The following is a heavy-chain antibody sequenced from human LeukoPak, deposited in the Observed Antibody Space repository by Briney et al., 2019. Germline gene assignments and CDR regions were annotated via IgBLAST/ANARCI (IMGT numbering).Heavy chain of an antibody. CDR2: IYSGGST. Sequence: PGGSLRLSCAASGFTGSSNYMSWVRQAPGKGLEWVSVIYSGGSTYYADSVRGGFTISRDNSKNTLYLQMNSLRAEDTAVYYRARGGYYGGTLGTFDIWGQGTMVTVSS. D-gene: IGHD4-23*01. CDR1: GFTGSSNY. J-gene: IGHJ3*02. V-gene: IGHV3-53*01. CDR3: ARGGYYGGTLGTFDI.